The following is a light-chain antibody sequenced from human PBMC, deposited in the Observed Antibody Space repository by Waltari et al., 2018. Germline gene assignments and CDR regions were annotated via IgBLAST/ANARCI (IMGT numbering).Light chain of an antibody. Sequence: DIVMTQSPDSLAVSLGERATSNCKSSQSVLYSSTNKNYLVWYQQKPGQPPKLLIYWASTRESGVPDRFSGSGSGTDFTLTISSLQAEDVAVYYCQQYYSTPRTFGQGTKVEIK. CDR3: QQYYSTPRT. V-gene: IGKV4-1*01. J-gene: IGKJ1*01. CDR1: QSVLYSSTNKNY. CDR2: WAS.